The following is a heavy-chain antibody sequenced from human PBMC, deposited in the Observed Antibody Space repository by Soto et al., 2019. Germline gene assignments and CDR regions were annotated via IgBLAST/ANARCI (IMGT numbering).Heavy chain of an antibody. D-gene: IGHD2-8*01. CDR3: TRKVGDIPLLG. J-gene: IGHJ4*02. CDR2: IRSKANSYAT. Sequence: GGSLRLSCAASGFTFSGSAMHWVRQASGKGLEWVGRIRSKANSYATAYAASVKGRFTISRDDSKNTAYLQMNSLKTEDTAVYYCTRKVGDIPLLGWGQGTLVTVSS. V-gene: IGHV3-73*01. CDR1: GFTFSGSA.